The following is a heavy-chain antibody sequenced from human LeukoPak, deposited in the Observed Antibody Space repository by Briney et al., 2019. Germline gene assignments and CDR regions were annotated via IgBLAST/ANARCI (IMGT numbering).Heavy chain of an antibody. Sequence: SETLSLTCTVSGGSISRGDYYWRWIRQPPGKGLEWIGYIYYSGSTYYNPSLKSRVTISVDTSKNQFSLKLSSVTAADTAVYYCAREIAAQSGLDYWGQGTLVTVSS. D-gene: IGHD1-1*01. CDR3: AREIAAQSGLDY. CDR2: IYYSGST. CDR1: GGSISRGDYY. V-gene: IGHV4-30-4*01. J-gene: IGHJ4*02.